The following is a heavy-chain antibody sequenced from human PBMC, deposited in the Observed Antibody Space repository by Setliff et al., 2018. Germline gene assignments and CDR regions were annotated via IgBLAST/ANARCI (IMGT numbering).Heavy chain of an antibody. D-gene: IGHD2-21*01. CDR3: ARGGEGALGIPYYGMDV. CDR1: GGSISSGDYY. V-gene: IGHV4-30-4*08. CDR2: IYYSGST. J-gene: IGHJ6*02. Sequence: PSETLSLTCTVSGGSISSGDYYWSWIRQPPGKGLEWIGYIYYSGSTYYSPSLKSRVTISVDTSKNQFSLKLSSVTAADTAVYYCARGGEGALGIPYYGMDVWGQGTTVTVSS.